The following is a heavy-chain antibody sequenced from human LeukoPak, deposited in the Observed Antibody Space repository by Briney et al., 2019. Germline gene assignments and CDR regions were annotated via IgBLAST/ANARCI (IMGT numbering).Heavy chain of an antibody. V-gene: IGHV3-21*01. CDR2: ISTSSSYI. J-gene: IGHJ4*02. D-gene: IGHD5-24*01. Sequence: PGGSLRLSCAASGFTFSSYEMNWVRQAPGKGLEWVSSISTSSSYIYYADSVKGRFTISRHNAKNSLYLQMNSLRAEDTAVYYCAKDPSRDGYHDYWGQGTLVTVSS. CDR3: AKDPSRDGYHDY. CDR1: GFTFSSYE.